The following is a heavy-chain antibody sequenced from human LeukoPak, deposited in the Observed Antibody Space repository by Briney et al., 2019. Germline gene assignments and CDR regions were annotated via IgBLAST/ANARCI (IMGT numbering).Heavy chain of an antibody. CDR3: AKRGNPAVGHHYLDV. D-gene: IGHD2-2*01. Sequence: GGSLRLSCAASGFTFSYYDMSWVRQAPGKGLEWVASITLSGGSTFYADSVKGRFTISRDNSKNTLYLQMNSLSAEDTAVYYCAKRGNPAVGHHYLDVWGKGATVSVSS. CDR1: GFTFSYYD. V-gene: IGHV3-23*01. J-gene: IGHJ6*03. CDR2: ITLSGGST.